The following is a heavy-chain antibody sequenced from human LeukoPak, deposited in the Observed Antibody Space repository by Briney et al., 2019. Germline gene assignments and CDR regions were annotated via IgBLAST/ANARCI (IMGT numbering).Heavy chain of an antibody. Sequence: GASVKVSCKASGYTFTSYGISRVRQAPGQGLEWMGWISAYNGNTNYAQKLQGRVTMTTDTSTSTAYMELRSLRSDDTAVYYCARNVYYYDSSGYFFGDYWGQGTLVTVSS. CDR3: ARNVYYYDSSGYFFGDY. D-gene: IGHD3-22*01. CDR1: GYTFTSYG. V-gene: IGHV1-18*01. J-gene: IGHJ4*02. CDR2: ISAYNGNT.